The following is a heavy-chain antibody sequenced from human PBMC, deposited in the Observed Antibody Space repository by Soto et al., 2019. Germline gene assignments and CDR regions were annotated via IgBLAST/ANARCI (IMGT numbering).Heavy chain of an antibody. CDR2: IWYDGSNK. Sequence: PGGSLRLSCAASGFTFSSYGMHWVRQAPGKGLEWVAVIWYDGSNKYYADSVKGRFTISRDNSKNTLYLQMNSLRAEDTAVYYCARAIPYYYYMDVWGKGTTVTVSS. J-gene: IGHJ6*03. CDR1: GFTFSSYG. CDR3: ARAIPYYYYMDV. V-gene: IGHV3-33*01.